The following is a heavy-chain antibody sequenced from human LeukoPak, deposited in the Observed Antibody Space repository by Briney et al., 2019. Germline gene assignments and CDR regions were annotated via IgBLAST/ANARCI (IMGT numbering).Heavy chain of an antibody. CDR3: ARAHSRSWYADWFDP. V-gene: IGHV3-11*06. J-gene: IGHJ5*02. CDR1: GFAFSTYA. CDR2: ISSSSSYT. Sequence: GGSLRLSCAASGFAFSTYAMSWVRQAPGKGLEWASYISSSSSYTNYADSVKGRFTISRDNAKNSLYLQMNSLRAEDTTVYYCARAHSRSWYADWFDPWGQGTLVTVSS. D-gene: IGHD6-13*01.